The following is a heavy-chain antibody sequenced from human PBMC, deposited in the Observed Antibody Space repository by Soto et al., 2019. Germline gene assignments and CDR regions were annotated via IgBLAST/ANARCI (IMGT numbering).Heavy chain of an antibody. D-gene: IGHD2-15*01. V-gene: IGHV4-39*07. Sequence: SETLSLTCTVSGGSISSSSYYWGWIRQPPGKGLEWIGSIYYSGSTYYNPSLKSRVTISVDTSKNQFSLKLSSVTAADTAVYYCAREASLIRGYFDYWGQGTLVTVSS. J-gene: IGHJ4*02. CDR2: IYYSGST. CDR1: GGSISSSSYY. CDR3: AREASLIRGYFDY.